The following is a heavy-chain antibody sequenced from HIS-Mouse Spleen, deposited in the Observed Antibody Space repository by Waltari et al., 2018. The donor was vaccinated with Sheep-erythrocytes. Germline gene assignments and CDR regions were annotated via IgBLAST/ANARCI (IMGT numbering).Heavy chain of an antibody. D-gene: IGHD3-3*01. V-gene: IGHV4-39*07. CDR2: IYYSGST. CDR3: ARVPPGYYDFWSGPTGPRWFDP. Sequence: QLQLQESGPGLVKPSETLSLTCTVSGGSISSSSYYWGWIRQPPGKGLEWIGSIYYSGSTYYNPSLKSRVTISVDTSKNPFSLKLSSVTAADTAVYYCARVPPGYYDFWSGPTGPRWFDPWGQGTLVTVSS. CDR1: GGSISSSSYY. J-gene: IGHJ5*02.